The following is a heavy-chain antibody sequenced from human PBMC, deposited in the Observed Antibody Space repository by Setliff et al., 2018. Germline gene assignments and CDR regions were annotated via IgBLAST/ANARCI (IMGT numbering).Heavy chain of an antibody. CDR2: IYPTDSDT. Sequence: GESLKISCKGSEYSFNNYWIAWVRQMPGKGLEWMGIIYPTDSDTRYSPSFQGQVTISVDKSITTAYLQWRSLEASDTAIYYCARQPWPDHYFDYWGQGTLVTVSS. CDR1: EYSFNNYW. J-gene: IGHJ4*02. V-gene: IGHV5-51*01. CDR3: ARQPWPDHYFDY.